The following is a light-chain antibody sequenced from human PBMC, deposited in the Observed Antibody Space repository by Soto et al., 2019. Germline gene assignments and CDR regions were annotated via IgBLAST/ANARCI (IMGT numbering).Light chain of an antibody. CDR3: AAWDDSLNGPI. J-gene: IGLJ2*01. CDR1: SSNIGSNA. Sequence: QSVLTQPPSASGTPGQRVAISCSGSSSNIGSNAVNWYQQLPGTAPKLLIYYDDQRPSGVPDRFSGSKSDTSASLAISGLRSEDEADYYCAAWDDSLNGPIFGGGTKVTVL. V-gene: IGLV1-44*01. CDR2: YDD.